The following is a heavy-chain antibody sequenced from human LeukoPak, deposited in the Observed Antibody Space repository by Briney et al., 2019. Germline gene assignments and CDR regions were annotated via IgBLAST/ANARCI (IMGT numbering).Heavy chain of an antibody. CDR3: VNTVSYYYDSSGYSAEEGET. Sequence: GRSLRLSCAASGFTFSSYGMHWVRQAPGKGLEWVAVISYDGSNKYYADAVKGRFTISRDNSKNTLYLQMNSLRAEDTAVYYCVNTVSYYYDSSGYSAEEGETWGQGTLVTVSS. D-gene: IGHD3-22*01. V-gene: IGHV3-30*18. CDR1: GFTFSSYG. CDR2: ISYDGSNK. J-gene: IGHJ5*02.